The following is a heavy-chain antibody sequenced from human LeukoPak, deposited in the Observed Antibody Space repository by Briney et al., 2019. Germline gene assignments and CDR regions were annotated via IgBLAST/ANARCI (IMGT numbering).Heavy chain of an antibody. CDR3: ARDRPVPYYYGSGRASMDV. D-gene: IGHD3-10*01. CDR1: GFTFSTYS. V-gene: IGHV3-21*01. CDR2: ISRSSDYI. J-gene: IGHJ6*03. Sequence: GGSLRLSCAASGFTFSTYSMNWVRQAPGKGLEWVSSISRSSDYIYYADLVKGRFTTSRDNAKNSLYLQMNSLRAEDTAVYYCARDRPVPYYYGSGRASMDVWGKGTTVTISS.